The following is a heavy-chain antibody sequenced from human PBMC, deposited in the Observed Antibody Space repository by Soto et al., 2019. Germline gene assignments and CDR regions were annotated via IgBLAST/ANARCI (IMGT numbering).Heavy chain of an antibody. V-gene: IGHV1-69*13. Sequence: SVKVSCKASGGTFSSYAISWVRQAPGQGLEWMGGIIPIFGTANYAQKFQGRVTITADESTSTAYMELSSLRSEDTAVYYCASNSPLNDSSGYYVDYWGQGTLVTVSS. J-gene: IGHJ4*02. CDR1: GGTFSSYA. CDR2: IIPIFGTA. D-gene: IGHD3-22*01. CDR3: ASNSPLNDSSGYYVDY.